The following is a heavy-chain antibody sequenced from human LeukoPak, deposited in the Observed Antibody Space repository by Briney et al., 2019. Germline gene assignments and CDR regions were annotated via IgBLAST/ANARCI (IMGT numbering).Heavy chain of an antibody. CDR2: ISYAGGT. CDR1: DGSINNYY. D-gene: IGHD3-9*01. Sequence: PSETLSLTCVVSDGSINNYYWSWIRQPPGKGLEWIGYISYAGGTNYNPSLKSRVTISLDTSKKQVSLKLNSVTAAGTAVYYCARGLTNYYFYALDVWGQGTTVTVSS. J-gene: IGHJ6*02. CDR3: ARGLTNYYFYALDV. V-gene: IGHV4-59*01.